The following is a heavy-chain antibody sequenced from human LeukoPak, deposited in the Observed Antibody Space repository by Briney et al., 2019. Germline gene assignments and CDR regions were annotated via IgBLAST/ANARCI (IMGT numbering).Heavy chain of an antibody. V-gene: IGHV4-61*02. Sequence: SETLSLTCTVSGNSISSGDNYWSWIRQPAGKGLEWIGRIYTSGSTNYNPSLKSRVTISGDTSKNQFSLRLSSVTAADTAVYYCAKASVGARFFDPWGQGTLVTVSS. J-gene: IGHJ5*02. CDR2: IYTSGST. D-gene: IGHD1-26*01. CDR1: GNSISSGDNY. CDR3: AKASVGARFFDP.